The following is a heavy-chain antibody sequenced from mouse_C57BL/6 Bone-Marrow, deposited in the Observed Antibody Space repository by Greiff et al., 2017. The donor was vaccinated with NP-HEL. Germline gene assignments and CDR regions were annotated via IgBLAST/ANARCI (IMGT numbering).Heavy chain of an antibody. Sequence: QVQLQQSGAELVRPGASVTLSRKASGYTFTDYEMHWVKQTPVHGLEWIGAIDPETGGTAYTQKFKGKAILTANKSSSTAYMELRSLTSEDSAVYYCTRDYCGQFYYAMDYWGQGTSVTVSS. D-gene: IGHD1-1*01. V-gene: IGHV1-15*01. J-gene: IGHJ4*01. CDR2: IDPETGGT. CDR3: TRDYCGQFYYAMDY. CDR1: GYTFTDYE.